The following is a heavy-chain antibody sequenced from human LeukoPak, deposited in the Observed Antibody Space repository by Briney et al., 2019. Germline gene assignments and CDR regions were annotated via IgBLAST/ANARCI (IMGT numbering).Heavy chain of an antibody. J-gene: IGHJ6*03. CDR2: IYSSGST. V-gene: IGHV4-39*01. D-gene: IGHD5-18*01. CDR1: GGSLTSTSHY. CDR3: TKRRGYSFGFDYYYMDV. Sequence: SETLSLTCTVSGGSLTSTSHYWDWVRQPPGKGLEWLGSIYSSGSTYYNPSLKSRVTLSFDTSKNQFSLSLTSVTAADTAVYYCTKRRGYSFGFDYYYMDVWGKGTTVTISS.